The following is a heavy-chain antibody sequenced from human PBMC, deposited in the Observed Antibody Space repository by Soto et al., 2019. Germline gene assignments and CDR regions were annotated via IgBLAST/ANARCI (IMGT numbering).Heavy chain of an antibody. CDR1: GFTFRSYN. J-gene: IGHJ4*01. Sequence: LRLSCAASGFTFRSYNMNWVRQAPGKGLDWLSYISSSSSTIYYADSVKGRFTISRDNAKNSLYLQMNSLRDDDTAMYYCARGGTIAVTTIGDYWGQGTLVTVSS. CDR3: ARGGTIAVTTIGDY. D-gene: IGHD5-12*01. V-gene: IGHV3-48*02. CDR2: ISSSSSTI.